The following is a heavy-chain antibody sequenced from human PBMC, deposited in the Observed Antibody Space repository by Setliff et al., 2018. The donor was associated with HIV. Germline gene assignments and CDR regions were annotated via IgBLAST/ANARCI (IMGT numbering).Heavy chain of an antibody. D-gene: IGHD1-26*01. V-gene: IGHV4-61*09. J-gene: IGHJ3*02. CDR3: AKTSVGAAGLYAFDI. Sequence: SETLSLTCTVSGGSIGSGSHYWSWIRQPAGKGLEWIGHIYTTGSTNYNPSLKSRVTISADTSNNQFSLRLTSMTAADTAVYYCAKTSVGAAGLYAFDIWGQGTMVTVS. CDR2: IYTTGST. CDR1: GGSIGSGSHY.